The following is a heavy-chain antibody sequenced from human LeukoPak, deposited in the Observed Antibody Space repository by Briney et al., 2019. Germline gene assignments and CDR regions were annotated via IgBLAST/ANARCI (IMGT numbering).Heavy chain of an antibody. D-gene: IGHD3-22*01. CDR1: GFTFSSYG. Sequence: GRSLRLSCAASGFTFSSYGMHWVRQAPGKGLEWVAVISYDGSNKYYAGSVKGRFTISRDNSKNTLYLQMNSLRAEDTAVYYCAKQYYYDSSGYLFQHWGQGTLVTVSS. V-gene: IGHV3-30*18. CDR3: AKQYYYDSSGYLFQH. CDR2: ISYDGSNK. J-gene: IGHJ1*01.